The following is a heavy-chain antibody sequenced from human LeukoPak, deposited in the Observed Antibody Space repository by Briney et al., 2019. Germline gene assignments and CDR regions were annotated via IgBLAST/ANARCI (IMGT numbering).Heavy chain of an antibody. CDR2: ISYDGSNK. CDR3: ARVTNYDFWSGYYI. CDR1: GFTFTSYA. D-gene: IGHD3-3*01. Sequence: GTSLRLSCATSGFTFTSYAMQWVRQAPGKGLEWVAVISYDGSNKYYADSVKGRFTISRDNSKNTLYLQMNSLRAEDTAVYYCARVTNYDFWSGYYIWGQGTLVTVSS. J-gene: IGHJ4*02. V-gene: IGHV3-30-3*01.